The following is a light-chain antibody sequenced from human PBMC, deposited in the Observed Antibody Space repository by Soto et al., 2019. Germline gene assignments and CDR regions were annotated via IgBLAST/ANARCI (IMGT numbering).Light chain of an antibody. CDR3: HQCDSTPYT. V-gene: IGKV1-39*01. Sequence: DIQMTQSPSSLSASVGDRVTITCRASQNIRTYLNWYQQKPGRAPKLLIYAESTLQSGVPSRFNGNGSWTEFTLTINSLQPEYFETYYYCHQCDSTPYTLGQGTMLDVK. J-gene: IGKJ2*01. CDR1: QNIRTY. CDR2: AES.